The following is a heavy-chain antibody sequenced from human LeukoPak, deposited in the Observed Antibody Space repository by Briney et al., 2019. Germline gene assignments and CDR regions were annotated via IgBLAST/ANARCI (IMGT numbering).Heavy chain of an antibody. CDR3: ARDHYYVSSGYFDY. J-gene: IGHJ4*02. CDR1: GGSFSGYY. Sequence: SETLSLTCAVYGGSFSGYYWSWIRQPPGKGLEWIGEINHSGSTNYNPSLKSRVTISVDTSKNQFSLKLSSVTAADTAVYYCARDHYYVSSGYFDYWGQGTLVTVSS. D-gene: IGHD3-22*01. V-gene: IGHV4-34*01. CDR2: INHSGST.